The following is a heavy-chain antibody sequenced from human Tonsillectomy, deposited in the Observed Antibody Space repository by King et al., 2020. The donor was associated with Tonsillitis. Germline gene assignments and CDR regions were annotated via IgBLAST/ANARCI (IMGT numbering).Heavy chain of an antibody. Sequence: FTFSSYTMHWVRQAPGKGLEWVAFISYDGSNKYYADSVKVRFTISRDTSKNSVYLQMNSLRAEETAVYYCARKQSAEDRSSWYTQLVYYYYYYLYVGGKGTTVTVSS. V-gene: IGHV3-30*04. CDR3: ARKQSAEDRSSWYTQLVYYYYYYLYV. J-gene: IGHJ6*03. CDR2: ISYDGSNK. CDR1: FTFSSYT. D-gene: IGHD6-13*01.